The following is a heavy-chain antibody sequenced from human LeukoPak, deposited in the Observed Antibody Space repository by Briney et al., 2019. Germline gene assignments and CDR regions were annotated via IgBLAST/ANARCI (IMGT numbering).Heavy chain of an antibody. CDR1: GGSFNFYY. J-gene: IGHJ3*02. V-gene: IGHV4-34*01. Sequence: SETLSLTCGVSGGSFNFYYWSWIRQPPGKGLEWIGEISQSGSTNYNPSLKSRVNISLDTSENQFSLKLSSVTAADTAVYYCARALGAFDIWGQGTMVTVSS. CDR2: ISQSGST. CDR3: ARALGAFDI.